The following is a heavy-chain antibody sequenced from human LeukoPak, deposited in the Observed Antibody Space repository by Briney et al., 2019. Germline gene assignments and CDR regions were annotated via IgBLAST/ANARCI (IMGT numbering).Heavy chain of an antibody. CDR3: ARGRYYMDV. J-gene: IGHJ6*03. V-gene: IGHV3-7*01. Sequence: GGSLRLSCAASGFTFSSYSMNWVRQAPGKGLEWVANIKQDGSEKYYVDSVKGRFTISRDNAKNSLYLQMNSLRAEDTAVYYCARGRYYMDVWGKGTTVTVSS. CDR2: IKQDGSEK. CDR1: GFTFSSYS.